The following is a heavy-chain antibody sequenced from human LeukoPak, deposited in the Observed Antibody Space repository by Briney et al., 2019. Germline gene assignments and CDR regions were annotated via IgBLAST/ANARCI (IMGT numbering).Heavy chain of an antibody. CDR3: ARDLAYCSSTSCYGHYYYMDV. J-gene: IGHJ6*03. CDR2: ISSSSSYI. D-gene: IGHD2-2*01. CDR1: GFTFSSYS. Sequence: GGSLRLSCAASGFTFSSYSMNWVRQAPGKGLEWVSSISSSSSYIYYADSVKGRFTISRDNAKNSLYLQMNSLRAEDTAVYYCARDLAYCSSTSCYGHYYYMDVWGKGTTVTVSS. V-gene: IGHV3-21*01.